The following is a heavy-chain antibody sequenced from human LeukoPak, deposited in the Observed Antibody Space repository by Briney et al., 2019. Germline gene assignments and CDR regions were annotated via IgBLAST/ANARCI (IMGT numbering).Heavy chain of an antibody. V-gene: IGHV4-34*01. CDR2: INHSGST. D-gene: IGHD3-3*01. Sequence: SETLSLTCAVYGGSFSGYYWSWIRQPPGKGLEWIGEINHSGSTNYNPSLKSRVTISVDTSKNQFSLKLSSVTAADTAVYYCARPGGSGYLGYWGQGTLVTVSS. CDR3: ARPGGSGYLGY. J-gene: IGHJ4*02. CDR1: GGSFSGYY.